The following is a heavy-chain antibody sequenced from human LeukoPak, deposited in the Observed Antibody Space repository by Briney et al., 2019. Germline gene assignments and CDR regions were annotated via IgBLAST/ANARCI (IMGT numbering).Heavy chain of an antibody. J-gene: IGHJ4*02. CDR1: GGSIISSDYY. V-gene: IGHV4-39*01. Sequence: SETLSLTCTVSGGSIISSDYYWGWIRQPPGKGLEWIGTIYYSGSTYYNPSLKSRVTISVDTSKNQFSLKLSSVTAADTAVYYCARVRIAVTSFDYWGQGTLVTVSS. D-gene: IGHD6-19*01. CDR3: ARVRIAVTSFDY. CDR2: IYYSGST.